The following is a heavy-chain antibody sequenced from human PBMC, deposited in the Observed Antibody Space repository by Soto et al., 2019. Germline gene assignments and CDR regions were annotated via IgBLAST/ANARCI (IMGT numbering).Heavy chain of an antibody. CDR2: IIPILGIA. D-gene: IGHD3-22*01. CDR3: ARGGDYYDSSGFGP. V-gene: IGHV1-69*02. Sequence: QVQLVQSGAEVKKPGSSVKVSCKASGGTFSSYTISWVRQAPGQGLEWMGRIIPILGIANYAQKFQGRVTITADKSTSKAYMELSSLRSEDTAVYYCARGGDYYDSSGFGPWGQGTLVTVSS. J-gene: IGHJ4*02. CDR1: GGTFSSYT.